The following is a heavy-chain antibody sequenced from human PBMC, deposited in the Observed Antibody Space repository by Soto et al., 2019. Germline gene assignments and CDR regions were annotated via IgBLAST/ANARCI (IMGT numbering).Heavy chain of an antibody. CDR2: INHSGST. Sequence: SETLSLTCAVYGGSFSGYYWSWIRQPPGKGLEWIGEINHSGSTNYNPSLKSRVTISVDTSKNQFSLKLSSVTAADTAVYYCARGEYYDFWSGPPYYYGMDVWGQGTTITVSS. D-gene: IGHD3-3*01. J-gene: IGHJ6*02. V-gene: IGHV4-34*01. CDR1: GGSFSGYY. CDR3: ARGEYYDFWSGPPYYYGMDV.